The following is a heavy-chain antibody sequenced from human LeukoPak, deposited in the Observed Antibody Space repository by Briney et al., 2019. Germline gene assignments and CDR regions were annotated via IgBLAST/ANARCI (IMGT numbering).Heavy chain of an antibody. CDR3: APTGKVTVGLGY. D-gene: IGHD2-21*02. V-gene: IGHV3-66*01. J-gene: IGHJ4*02. Sequence: GGSLRLSCAASGFSVSRNYMTWVRQAPGEGLEWVSLIYSGGSTSYADSVKGRFTISRDNSKNTLYLQMNSLRAEDTAVYYCAPTGKVTVGLGYWGQGTLVTVSS. CDR1: GFSVSRNY. CDR2: IYSGGST.